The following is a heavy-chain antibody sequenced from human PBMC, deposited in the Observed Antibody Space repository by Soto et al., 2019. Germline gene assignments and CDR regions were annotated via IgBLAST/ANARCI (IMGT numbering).Heavy chain of an antibody. CDR2: ISGSGGST. J-gene: IGHJ4*02. Sequence: GSLRLSCAASGFTFSSYAMSWVRQAPGKGLEWVSAISGSGGSTYYADSVKGRFTISRDNSKNTVYLQMNSLSVGDTAVYLCAKVDVSTAGSFEYWGQAALVTAPQ. CDR1: GFTFSSYA. V-gene: IGHV3-23*01. CDR3: AKVDVSTAGSFEY. D-gene: IGHD6-13*01.